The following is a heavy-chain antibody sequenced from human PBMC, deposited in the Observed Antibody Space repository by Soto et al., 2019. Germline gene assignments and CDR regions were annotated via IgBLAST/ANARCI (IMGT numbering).Heavy chain of an antibody. CDR2: IYYSGST. J-gene: IGHJ4*02. CDR3: ARQNYCGTTTCHGY. V-gene: IGHV4-39*01. D-gene: IGHD2-2*01. CDR1: GGSISSTGHF. Sequence: SETLSLTCAVSGGSISSTGHFWAWIRQPPGKGLEWIGNIYYSGSTSYNPSLKSRVTISIDMSKNQFSLTLSSVTAADTAVYYCARQNYCGTTTCHGYWGQGILVTVSS.